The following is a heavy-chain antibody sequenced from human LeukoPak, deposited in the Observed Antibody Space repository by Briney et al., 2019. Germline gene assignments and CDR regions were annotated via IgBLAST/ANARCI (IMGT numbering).Heavy chain of an antibody. CDR2: ISSSSSYI. CDR3: VRGYPLGVATFDS. Sequence: GGSLRLSCAASGFTFSSYSMNWVRQAPGKGLEWVSSISSSSSYIYYADPVKGRFTISRGNAKNSLYLQMHSLRAEDTAVYYCVRGYPLGVATFDSWGQGTLVIVSS. V-gene: IGHV3-21*01. D-gene: IGHD3-10*01. CDR1: GFTFSSYS. J-gene: IGHJ4*02.